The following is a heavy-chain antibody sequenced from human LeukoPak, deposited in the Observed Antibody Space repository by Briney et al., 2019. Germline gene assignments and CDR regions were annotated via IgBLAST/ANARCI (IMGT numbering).Heavy chain of an antibody. CDR3: AKGGTYYYDSSGLKIDY. Sequence: SETLSLTCTVSGGSISSYYWSWIRQPAGKGLEWIGRIYTSGSTNYNPSLKSRVTMSVDTSKNQFSLKLSSVTAADTALYYCAKGGTYYYDSSGLKIDYWGQGTLVTVSS. V-gene: IGHV4-4*07. D-gene: IGHD3-22*01. CDR1: GGSISSYY. CDR2: IYTSGST. J-gene: IGHJ4*02.